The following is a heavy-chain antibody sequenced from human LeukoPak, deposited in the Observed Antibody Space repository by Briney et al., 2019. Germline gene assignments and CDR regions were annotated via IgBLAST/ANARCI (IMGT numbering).Heavy chain of an antibody. V-gene: IGHV4-61*01. D-gene: IGHD5-24*01. Sequence: SETLSLTCTVSGGSVSSGRYYWSWIRQPPGKGLEWIGFVYYTGSTNYNPSLKSRVTMSVYTSKSQFSLKLSSVTAADTAFCFCARDRRWRQLHSFDVWGLGTMVTVSS. J-gene: IGHJ3*01. CDR2: VYYTGST. CDR3: ARDRRWRQLHSFDV. CDR1: GGSVSSGRYY.